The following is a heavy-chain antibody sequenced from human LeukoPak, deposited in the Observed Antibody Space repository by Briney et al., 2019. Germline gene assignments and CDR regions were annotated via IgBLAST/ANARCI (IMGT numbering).Heavy chain of an antibody. Sequence: SDTVSVTCTVSGGSISSSSYYWGWIRQPPGKGLEWIGSIYYSGSTYYNPSLKSRVTISVDTSKNQFSLKLSSVTAADTAVYYCARLQAYGSGFDYWGQGTLVTVSS. CDR3: ARLQAYGSGFDY. D-gene: IGHD3-10*01. J-gene: IGHJ4*02. V-gene: IGHV4-39*01. CDR1: GGSISSSSYY. CDR2: IYYSGST.